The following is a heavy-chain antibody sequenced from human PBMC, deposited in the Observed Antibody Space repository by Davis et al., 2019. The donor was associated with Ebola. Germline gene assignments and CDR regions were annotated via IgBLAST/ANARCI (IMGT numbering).Heavy chain of an antibody. Sequence: SETLSLTCTVSGGSTNNYYWSWIRQPPGKGLEWIGYIHYSGSTNHNPSLKSRVTISVDTSKNLFSLKLSSVTAADTAVCYCARGVVPVTLDGMDVWGQGTTVTVSS. J-gene: IGHJ6*02. V-gene: IGHV4-59*01. D-gene: IGHD2-15*01. CDR1: GGSTNNYY. CDR3: ARGVVPVTLDGMDV. CDR2: IHYSGST.